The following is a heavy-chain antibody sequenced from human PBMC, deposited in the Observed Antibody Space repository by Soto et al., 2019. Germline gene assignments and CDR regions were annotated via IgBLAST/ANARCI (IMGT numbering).Heavy chain of an antibody. CDR1: GFTFSSYA. Sequence: EVQMLESGGGLVQPGGSLRLSCAASGFTFSSYAMNWVRQAPGKGLEWVSGISGGGGSTHYADSVKGRFTISRDNSKNTLYLQMNSLRAEDTAVYYCARGSGFIVVVPAATHQAWFDPWGQGTLVTVSS. V-gene: IGHV3-23*01. CDR3: ARGSGFIVVVPAATHQAWFDP. J-gene: IGHJ5*02. CDR2: ISGGGGST. D-gene: IGHD2-2*01.